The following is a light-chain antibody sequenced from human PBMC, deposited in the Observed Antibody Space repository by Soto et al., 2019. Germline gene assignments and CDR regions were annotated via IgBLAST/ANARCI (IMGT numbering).Light chain of an antibody. Sequence: EIVLTQSPATLSLSPGERATLSCGASQSVSSSYVAWYQQTPGLAPRLLIYDASSRATGIPDRFSGSGSGTDFTLTISRLETEDFAVYYCQQYGSSPFTFGQGTKLEIK. V-gene: IGKV3D-20*01. CDR1: QSVSSSY. CDR2: DAS. J-gene: IGKJ2*01. CDR3: QQYGSSPFT.